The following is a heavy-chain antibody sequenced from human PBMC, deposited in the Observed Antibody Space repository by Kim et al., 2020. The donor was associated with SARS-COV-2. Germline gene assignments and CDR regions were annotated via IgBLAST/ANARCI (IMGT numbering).Heavy chain of an antibody. CDR1: GFTFSSYA. J-gene: IGHJ4*02. CDR3: AKGRRYYDSSGSDY. CDR2: ISGSGGST. D-gene: IGHD3-22*01. Sequence: GGSLRLSRAASGFTFSSYAMSWVRQAPGKGLEWVSAISGSGGSTYYADSVKGRFTISRDNSKNTLYLQMNSLRAEDTAVYYCAKGRRYYDSSGSDYWGQGTLVTVSS. V-gene: IGHV3-23*01.